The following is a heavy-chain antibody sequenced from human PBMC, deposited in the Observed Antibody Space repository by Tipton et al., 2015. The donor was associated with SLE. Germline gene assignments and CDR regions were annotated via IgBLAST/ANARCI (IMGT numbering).Heavy chain of an antibody. CDR2: IYHSGST. V-gene: IGHV4-38-2*02. CDR3: ARDSSSSPFDY. D-gene: IGHD6-6*01. Sequence: TLSLTCTVSGYSISSGFYWGWIRQPPGKGLEWIGNIYHSGSTYYNPSLKSRVTISVDTSKNQFSLKLSSVTAADTAVYYCARDSSSSPFDYWGQGTLVTVSS. CDR1: GYSISSGFY. J-gene: IGHJ4*02.